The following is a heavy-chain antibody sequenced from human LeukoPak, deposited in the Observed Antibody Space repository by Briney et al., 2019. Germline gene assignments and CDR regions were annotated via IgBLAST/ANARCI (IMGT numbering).Heavy chain of an antibody. Sequence: PSETLSLTCTVSGGSISSGGYYWSWIRQHPGKGLEWIGYIYYSGSTYYNPSLKSRVTISVDTSKNQFSLKLSSVTAADTAVYYCARDINGENWFDPWGQGTLVTVSS. CDR2: IYYSGST. V-gene: IGHV4-31*03. D-gene: IGHD3-10*01. CDR3: ARDINGENWFDP. CDR1: GGSISSGGYY. J-gene: IGHJ5*02.